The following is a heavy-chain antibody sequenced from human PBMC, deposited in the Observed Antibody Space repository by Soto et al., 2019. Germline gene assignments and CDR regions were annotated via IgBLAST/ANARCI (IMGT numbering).Heavy chain of an antibody. J-gene: IGHJ3*01. CDR3: ARDNWNTV. V-gene: IGHV3-23*01. D-gene: IGHD1-20*01. CDR2: ISGSGGST. Sequence: GGSLRLSCAASGFTFSSYAMSWVRQAPGKGLEWVSAISGSGGSTFYADSVKGRFTISRDNAENTVFLQMDSLRAEDTAVYYCARDNWNTVWGQGTVVTVSS. CDR1: GFTFSSYA.